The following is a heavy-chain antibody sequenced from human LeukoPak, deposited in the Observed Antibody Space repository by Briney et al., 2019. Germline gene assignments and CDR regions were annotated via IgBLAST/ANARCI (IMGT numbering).Heavy chain of an antibody. V-gene: IGHV3-21*01. D-gene: IGHD1-26*01. CDR3: AKDRLVGGSDRHPLDY. CDR2: ISRSGDYI. Sequence: GGSLRLSCAASGFTFSSYTMTWVRQAPGKGLEWVSSISRSGDYIFYADSVRGRVTISRDNAKNSLYLQMTSLRAEDTAVYYCAKDRLVGGSDRHPLDYRGQGTLVTVSS. J-gene: IGHJ4*02. CDR1: GFTFSSYT.